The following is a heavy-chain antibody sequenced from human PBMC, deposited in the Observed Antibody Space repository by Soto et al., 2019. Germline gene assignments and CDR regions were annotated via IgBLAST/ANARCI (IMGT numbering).Heavy chain of an antibody. V-gene: IGHV3-23*01. CDR3: AKNFDWLSTLLDY. CDR1: GFTFSSYA. Sequence: EVQLLESGGGLVQPGGSLRLSCAASGFTFSSYAMSWVRQAQGKGLEWVSAISGSGGSTYYADSVKGRFTISRDNSKNTLYLQIKSLRAEDTAVYYCAKNFDWLSTLLDYWGQGTLVTVSS. CDR2: ISGSGGST. D-gene: IGHD3-9*01. J-gene: IGHJ4*02.